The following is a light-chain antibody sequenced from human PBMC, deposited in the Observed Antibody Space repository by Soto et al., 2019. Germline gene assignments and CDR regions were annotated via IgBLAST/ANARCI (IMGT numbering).Light chain of an antibody. CDR3: QVWDSSSNHVV. CDR2: DDN. Sequence: SYELTQPPSVSVAPGQTARITCGGDNIGSKSVHWYQQKPGQAPVLVVYDDNDRPSGIPERFSGSNSGNTATLTISRVEAGDEADYYWQVWDSSSNHVVFGGGTKLTVL. J-gene: IGLJ3*02. CDR1: NIGSKS. V-gene: IGLV3-21*02.